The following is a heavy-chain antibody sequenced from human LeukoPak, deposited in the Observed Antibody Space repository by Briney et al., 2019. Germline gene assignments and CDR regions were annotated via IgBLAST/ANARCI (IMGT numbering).Heavy chain of an antibody. J-gene: IGHJ6*02. V-gene: IGHV4-38-2*02. CDR3: ARAYYYGSGSYYKYYYGLDV. CDR2: IYHSGST. Sequence: SETLSLTCTVSGYSISSGYYWGWIRQPPGKGLEWIGSIYHSGSTNYSPSLKSRVIISVATSKNQFSLKLSSVTAADTAVYYCARAYYYGSGSYYKYYYGLDVWGQGTTVTVSS. CDR1: GYSISSGYY. D-gene: IGHD3-10*01.